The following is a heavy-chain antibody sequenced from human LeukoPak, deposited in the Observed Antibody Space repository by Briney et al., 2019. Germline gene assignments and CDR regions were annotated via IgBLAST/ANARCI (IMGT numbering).Heavy chain of an antibody. CDR1: GFTFSTYT. Sequence: GGSLRLSCAASGFTFSTYTMHWVRQAPGKGLEWVALISSDGTNKYYADSVKGRFTISRDNSKNTLYLQMNSLRAEDTAVYYCASSNRGAMTSYAFDIWGQGTMVTVSS. D-gene: IGHD1-14*01. CDR3: ASSNRGAMTSYAFDI. J-gene: IGHJ3*02. CDR2: ISSDGTNK. V-gene: IGHV3-30-3*01.